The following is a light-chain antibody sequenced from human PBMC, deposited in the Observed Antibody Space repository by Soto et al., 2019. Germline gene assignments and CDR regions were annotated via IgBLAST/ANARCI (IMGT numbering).Light chain of an antibody. V-gene: IGKV3-20*01. CDR3: QQYGSSPKIT. Sequence: EIVLTQFPGTLSLSPGERATLSCRASQSVSSSNLAWYQQKPGQAPRLLIYDASNRATGITDRFSGRGSGTDFTLTISRLEPEDFAVYYCQQYGSSPKITFGGGTRVEIK. CDR2: DAS. J-gene: IGKJ4*01. CDR1: QSVSSSN.